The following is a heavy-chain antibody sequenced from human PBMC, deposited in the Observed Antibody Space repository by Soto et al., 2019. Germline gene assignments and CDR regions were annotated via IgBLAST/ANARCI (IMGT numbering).Heavy chain of an antibody. Sequence: SVKVSCTASGYTFTSYDIYWVRQATGQGLEWMGWLNPNTGNSGYAQKFQGRITVTSDTSINTVHMELSSLRSEDTAVYYCARRAETNGCFGCGAATYYFDVSGQGTLVTVAS. CDR2: LNPNTGNS. CDR1: GYTFTSYD. D-gene: IGHD2-21*01. CDR3: ARRAETNGCFGCGAATYYFDV. J-gene: IGHJ4*02. V-gene: IGHV1-8*01.